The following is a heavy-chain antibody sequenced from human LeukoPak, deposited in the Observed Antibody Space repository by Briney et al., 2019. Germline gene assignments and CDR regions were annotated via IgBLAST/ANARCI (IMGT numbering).Heavy chain of an antibody. V-gene: IGHV4-39*07. J-gene: IGHJ5*02. CDR1: GGSISSSSYY. CDR3: ARTTVTNNWFDP. Sequence: SETLSLTCTVSGGSISSSSYYWGWIRQPPGKGLEWIGSIYHSGSTYYNPSLKSRVTISVDTSKNHFSLKLTSVTAAATAVYYCARTTVTNNWFDPWGQGTLVTVSS. CDR2: IYHSGST. D-gene: IGHD4-11*01.